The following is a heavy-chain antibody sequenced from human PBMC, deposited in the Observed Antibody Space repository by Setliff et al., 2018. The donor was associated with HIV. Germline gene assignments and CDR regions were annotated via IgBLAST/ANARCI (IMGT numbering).Heavy chain of an antibody. V-gene: IGHV1-3*01. Sequence: ASVKVSCKASGYTFTTYSLHWVRQASGQSLEWMGWINVGNGDTKYSQDLQGRISITRDTSANTAYMELSSLRSDDTAVYFCARGALLAVFDFDHWGQGTQVTAPQ. CDR2: INVGNGDT. J-gene: IGHJ4*02. D-gene: IGHD3-10*01. CDR3: ARGALLAVFDFDH. CDR1: GYTFTTYS.